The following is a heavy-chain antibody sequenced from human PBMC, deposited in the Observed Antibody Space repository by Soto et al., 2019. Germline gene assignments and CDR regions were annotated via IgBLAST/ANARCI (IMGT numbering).Heavy chain of an antibody. D-gene: IGHD5-12*01. Sequence: QVQLVQSGAEVKKPGASVRVSCKASGYTFTSYHMHWVRQAPGQGLEWMGIINPSGGSTRYAQKFQDRVTMTRDTSTSTVYMELSSLRSEDTAVYYCARPLSQDGYNFDYWGQGTLVKVSS. CDR3: ARPLSQDGYNFDY. V-gene: IGHV1-46*01. CDR1: GYTFTSYH. J-gene: IGHJ4*02. CDR2: INPSGGST.